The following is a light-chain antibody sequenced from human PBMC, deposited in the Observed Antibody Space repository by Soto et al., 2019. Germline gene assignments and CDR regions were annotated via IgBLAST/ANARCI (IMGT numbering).Light chain of an antibody. CDR2: DVT. CDR1: SSDVGVYKY. V-gene: IGLV2-11*01. J-gene: IGLJ2*01. CDR3: CSYAGSYVI. Sequence: QSALTQPRSVSGSPGQSVTISCTGNSSDVGVYKYVSWYQQHPGKAPKLMIYDVTKRPSGVPDRFSGSESGNTASLTISGLQAEDEADYYCCSYAGSYVIFGGGTKLTVL.